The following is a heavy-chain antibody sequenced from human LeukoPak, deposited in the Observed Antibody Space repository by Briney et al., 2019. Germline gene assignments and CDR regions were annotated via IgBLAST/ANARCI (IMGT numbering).Heavy chain of an antibody. CDR2: ISYSGNT. D-gene: IGHD3-9*01. CDR3: ARDSILTGYYNYFDY. J-gene: IGHJ4*02. CDR1: GGSIISSDYH. V-gene: IGHV4-39*07. Sequence: PSETLSLTCTVSGGSIISSDYHWGWVRQPPGKGLEWIGTISYSGNTDYNPSLKSRVTISVDTSKNQFSLKLSSVTAADTAVYYCARDSILTGYYNYFDYWGQGTLVTVSS.